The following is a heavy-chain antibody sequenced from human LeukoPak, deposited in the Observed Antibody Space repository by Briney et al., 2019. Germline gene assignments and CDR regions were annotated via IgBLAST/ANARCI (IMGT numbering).Heavy chain of an antibody. J-gene: IGHJ4*02. CDR1: GFTFSNAW. CDR3: AKVPDYYGSGRYH. CDR2: ISSSSSYI. D-gene: IGHD3-10*01. V-gene: IGHV3-21*01. Sequence: AGGSLRLSCAASGFTFSNAWMTWVRQAPGKGLEWVSFISSSSSYIYYADSVKGRFTISRDNAKNSLYLQMNSLRAEDTAVYYCAKVPDYYGSGRYHWGQGTLVTVSS.